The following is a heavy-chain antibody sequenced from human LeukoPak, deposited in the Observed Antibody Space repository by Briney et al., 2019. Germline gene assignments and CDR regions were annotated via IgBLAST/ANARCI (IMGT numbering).Heavy chain of an antibody. D-gene: IGHD3-16*01. CDR3: ARDAYTSGADY. CDR1: GYSFSRYG. J-gene: IGHJ4*02. Sequence: ASVKVSCKASGYSFSRYGISSVRQAPRAALEWMGWISVYNGNTNNIQKLQGRVTMTRDTSTNTAYMELRSLRSDDTAVYYCARDAYTSGADYWGQGTLVAVSS. V-gene: IGHV1-18*01. CDR2: ISVYNGNT.